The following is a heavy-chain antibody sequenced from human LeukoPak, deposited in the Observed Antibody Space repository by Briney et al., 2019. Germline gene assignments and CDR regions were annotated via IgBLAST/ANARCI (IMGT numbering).Heavy chain of an antibody. D-gene: IGHD2-15*01. V-gene: IGHV2-5*02. CDR1: GFSLSISGVG. Sequence: SGPTLVKPTQTLTLTCTFSGFSLSISGVGVGWIRQPPGKTLEWLALIYWDDDKRYSPSLKSRLTITKDTSKNQVVLTMTNMDPVDTATYYCAHTPPRMTYLDYWGQGTLVTVSS. CDR3: AHTPPRMTYLDY. CDR2: IYWDDDK. J-gene: IGHJ4*02.